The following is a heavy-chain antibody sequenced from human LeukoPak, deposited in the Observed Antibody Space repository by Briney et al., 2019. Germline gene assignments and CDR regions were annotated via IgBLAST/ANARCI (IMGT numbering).Heavy chain of an antibody. CDR1: GFTFSSYA. V-gene: IGHV3-30-3*01. CDR3: ARGPGGY. Sequence: GRSLRLSCAASGFTFSSYAMHWVRQAPGKGLEWVAVISYDGSNKYYADPVKGRFTISRDNSKNSLYLQMNSLRAEDTAVYYCARGPGGYWGQGTLVTSSS. J-gene: IGHJ4*02. D-gene: IGHD3-10*01. CDR2: ISYDGSNK.